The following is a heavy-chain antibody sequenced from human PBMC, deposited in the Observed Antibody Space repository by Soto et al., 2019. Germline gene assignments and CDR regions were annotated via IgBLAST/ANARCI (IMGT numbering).Heavy chain of an antibody. CDR1: GGSFSRYY. D-gene: IGHD6-13*01. CDR3: ARDPIVQIAAAGKDYYYGMDV. CDR2: INHSGST. J-gene: IGHJ6*02. V-gene: IGHV4-34*01. Sequence: SETLSLTCDVYGGSFSRYYWNWIRQPPVKVLEWLGEINHSGSTNYNPSLESRVTISLDTSKTQFSLKLSSVTAADTAVYYCARDPIVQIAAAGKDYYYGMDVWGQGTTVTVSS.